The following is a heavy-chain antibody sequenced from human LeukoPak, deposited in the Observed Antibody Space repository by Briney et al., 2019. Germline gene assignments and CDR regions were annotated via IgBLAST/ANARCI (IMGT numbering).Heavy chain of an antibody. CDR2: ISAGGTPV. V-gene: IGHV3-48*01. Sequence: GGSLRLSCAASGFTFSSYSMNWVRLAPGKGLEWISYISAGGTPVYYADSVEGRFTVSRDNEKNSLYLQLNSLRAEDTAVYYCARASTLPSMYYYDSSGYYYFDYWGQGTLVTVSS. D-gene: IGHD3-22*01. CDR1: GFTFSSYS. J-gene: IGHJ4*02. CDR3: ARASTLPSMYYYDSSGYYYFDY.